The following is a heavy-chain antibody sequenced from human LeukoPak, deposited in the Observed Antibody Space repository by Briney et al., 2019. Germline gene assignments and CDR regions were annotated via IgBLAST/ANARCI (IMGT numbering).Heavy chain of an antibody. D-gene: IGHD1-26*01. CDR2: ISYDGSKK. Sequence: PGGSLRLSCAASGFTFSSYGMHWVRQAPGKGLEWVAVISYDGSKKYYADSVKGRFTISRDNSKNTLYLQMNSLRAEDTAVYYCAKGPYYSGSYFDAFDIWGQGTMVTVSS. CDR1: GFTFSSYG. V-gene: IGHV3-30*18. J-gene: IGHJ3*02. CDR3: AKGPYYSGSYFDAFDI.